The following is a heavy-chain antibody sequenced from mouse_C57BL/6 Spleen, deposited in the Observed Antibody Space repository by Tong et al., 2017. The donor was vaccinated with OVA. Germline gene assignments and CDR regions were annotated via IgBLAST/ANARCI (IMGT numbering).Heavy chain of an antibody. J-gene: IGHJ3*01. V-gene: IGHV1-9*01. CDR2: ILPGSGST. CDR1: GYTFSSYW. CDR3: AAPGGGFAY. Sequence: VQLQESGAELMKPGASVKISCKATGYTFSSYWIEWVKQRPGHGLEWIGEILPGSGSTNYNEKFKGKATFTADTSSNTAYMQLSSLTSEDSAVYYCAAPGGGFAYWGQGTLVTVSA.